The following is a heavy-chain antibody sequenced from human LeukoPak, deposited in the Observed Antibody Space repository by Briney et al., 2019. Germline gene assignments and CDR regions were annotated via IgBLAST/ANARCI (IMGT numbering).Heavy chain of an antibody. J-gene: IGHJ4*02. CDR1: GFTFSDYS. CDR3: ARADCSSTSCYSYCFDY. D-gene: IGHD2-2*01. V-gene: IGHV3-48*04. CDR2: ITSGSSPI. Sequence: GGSLRLSCAASGFTFSDYSMNWVRQAPGKGLEWVSYITSGSSPIYYADSVKGRFTISRDNAKNSLYLRMNSLRAEDTAVYYCARADCSSTSCYSYCFDYWGQGTLVTVSS.